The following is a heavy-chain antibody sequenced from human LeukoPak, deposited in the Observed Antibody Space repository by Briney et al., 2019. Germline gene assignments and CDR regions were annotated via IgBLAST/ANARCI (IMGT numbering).Heavy chain of an antibody. J-gene: IGHJ4*02. CDR1: GYTFTGYY. CDR3: ARVRAYYNILTAYYLSYFDY. D-gene: IGHD3-9*01. Sequence: ASVKVSCKASGYTFTGYYMHWVRQAPGQGLEWMGWINPNSGGTNYAQKFQGGVTMTRDTSISTAYMELSRLRSDDTAVYYCARVRAYYNILTAYYLSYFDYWGQGALVTVSS. V-gene: IGHV1-2*02. CDR2: INPNSGGT.